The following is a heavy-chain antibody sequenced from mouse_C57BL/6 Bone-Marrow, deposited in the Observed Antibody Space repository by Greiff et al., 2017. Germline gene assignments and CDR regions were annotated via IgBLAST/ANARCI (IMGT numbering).Heavy chain of an antibody. CDR2: INPYNGGT. J-gene: IGHJ4*01. CDR1: GYTFTDYY. V-gene: IGHV1-19*01. Sequence: EVKLMESGPVLVKPGASVKMSCKASGYTFTDYYMNWVKQSHGKSLEWIGVINPYNGGTSYNQKFKGKATLTVDKSSSTAYMELNSLTYEDSAVYYCARRAYYYYAMDYWGQGTSVTVSS. CDR3: ARRAYYYYAMDY.